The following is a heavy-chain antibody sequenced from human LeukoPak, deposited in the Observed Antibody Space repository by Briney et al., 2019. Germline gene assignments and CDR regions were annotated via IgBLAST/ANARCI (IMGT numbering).Heavy chain of an antibody. CDR3: ARLDGTYYYYYYMDV. CDR1: GYSFTSYW. Sequence: GESLKISCKGSGYSFTSYWIGWVRQMPGKGPEWMGIIYPGDSDTRYSPSFQGQVTISADKSISTAYLQWSSLKASDTAMYYCARLDGTYYYYYYMDVWGKGTTVTVSS. D-gene: IGHD3/OR15-3a*01. CDR2: IYPGDSDT. J-gene: IGHJ6*03. V-gene: IGHV5-51*01.